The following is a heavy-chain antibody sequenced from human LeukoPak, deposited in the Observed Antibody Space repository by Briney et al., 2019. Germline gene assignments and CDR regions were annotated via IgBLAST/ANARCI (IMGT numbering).Heavy chain of an antibody. Sequence: GGSLRLSCSASGFTFSRYAMHWVRQAPGKGLEYVSGINDRGGRTHYGDPVKGSFSISRDNSKNTLHLQMSTLRADATALFYCVKDVGGRYAFHYWGQGILVTVAS. CDR3: VKDVGGRYAFHY. CDR1: GFTFSRYA. D-gene: IGHD1-26*01. CDR2: INDRGGRT. V-gene: IGHV3-64D*09. J-gene: IGHJ4*02.